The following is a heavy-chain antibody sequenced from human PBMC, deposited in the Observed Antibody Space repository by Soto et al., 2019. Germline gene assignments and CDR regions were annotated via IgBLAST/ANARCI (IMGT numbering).Heavy chain of an antibody. CDR1: GYTFTNPG. Sequence: ASVKVSCKASGYTFTNPGSSWVRQAPAQGLEWMGWISTDNGNTNNAQKFQDRVTMTIDTSTTTAYLELRSLTSDDTAVYYCAKTGHPPYYYYGMDVWGQGTTVTVSS. CDR2: ISTDNGNT. V-gene: IGHV1-18*01. J-gene: IGHJ6*02. D-gene: IGHD7-27*01. CDR3: AKTGHPPYYYYGMDV.